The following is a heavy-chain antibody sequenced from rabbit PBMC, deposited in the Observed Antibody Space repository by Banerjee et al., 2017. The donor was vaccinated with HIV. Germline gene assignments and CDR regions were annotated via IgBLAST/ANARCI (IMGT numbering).Heavy chain of an antibody. Sequence: QSLEESGGDLVKPGASLTLTCTASGFSLSSSYWICWVRQAPGKGLEWIGYIDPVFGSTYYANWVNGRFTISSHNAQNTLYLQLNSLTAADTATYFCVRETETYDGYAGYGYYFNLWGQGTLVTVS. V-gene: IGHV1S40*01. D-gene: IGHD7-1*01. CDR2: IDPVFGST. J-gene: IGHJ4*01. CDR3: VRETETYDGYAGYGYYFNL. CDR1: GFSLSSSYW.